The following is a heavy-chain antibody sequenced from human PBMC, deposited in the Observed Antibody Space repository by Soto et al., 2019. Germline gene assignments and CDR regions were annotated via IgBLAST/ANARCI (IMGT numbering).Heavy chain of an antibody. J-gene: IGHJ6*02. CDR3: ASCYSGPLNGMDV. V-gene: IGHV5-51*01. CDR1: GYSFTSYW. D-gene: IGHD2-15*01. Sequence: GESLKISCKGSGYSFTSYWIGWVRQMPGKGLEWMGIIYPGDSDTRYSPSFQGQATISADKSISTAYLQWSSLKASDTAMYYCASCYSGPLNGMDVWGQGTTVTVSS. CDR2: IYPGDSDT.